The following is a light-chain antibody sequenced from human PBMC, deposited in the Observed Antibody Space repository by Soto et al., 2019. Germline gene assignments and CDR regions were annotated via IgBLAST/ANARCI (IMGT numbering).Light chain of an antibody. CDR3: QIRSVYWI. J-gene: IGKJ1*01. V-gene: IGKV3-11*01. CDR1: QSITTY. Sequence: EVVLTQSPATLSLSPGERATLSCRASQSITTYLAWYQQKPGQAPRLLIYDASNRATGIPARFSGSGSGTDFSRTISSLEPEDFAVYYWQIRSVYWIFGQGTKVDIK. CDR2: DAS.